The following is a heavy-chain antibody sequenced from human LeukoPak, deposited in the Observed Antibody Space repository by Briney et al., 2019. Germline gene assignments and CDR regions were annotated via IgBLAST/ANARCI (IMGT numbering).Heavy chain of an antibody. V-gene: IGHV1-18*04. J-gene: IGHJ4*02. CDR3: ARDPESSGWYGGYYFDY. Sequence: ASVKVSCKASGYTFTNYGISWVRQAPGQGLEWMGWISAYNVNTNYVRKLQGRVTMTTDTSTSTAYMELRSLRSDDTAVYYCARDPESSGWYGGYYFDYWGQGTLVTVSS. CDR1: GYTFTNYG. D-gene: IGHD6-19*01. CDR2: ISAYNVNT.